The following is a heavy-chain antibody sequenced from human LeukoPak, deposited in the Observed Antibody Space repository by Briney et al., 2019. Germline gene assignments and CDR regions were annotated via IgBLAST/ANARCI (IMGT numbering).Heavy chain of an antibody. CDR2: ISSSSSYI. CDR3: ASGYCSGGSCYSGAFDI. CDR1: GFTFSSYS. D-gene: IGHD2-15*01. Sequence: GGSLRLSCAASGFTFSSYSMNWVLQAPGEGLEWVSSISSSSSYIYYADSVKGRFTISRDNAKNSLYLQMNSLRAEDTAVYYCASGYCSGGSCYSGAFDIWGQGTMVTVSS. J-gene: IGHJ3*02. V-gene: IGHV3-21*01.